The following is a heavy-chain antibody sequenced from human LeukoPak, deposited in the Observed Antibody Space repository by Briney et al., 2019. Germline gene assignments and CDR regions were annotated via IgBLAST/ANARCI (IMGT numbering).Heavy chain of an antibody. CDR2: TYSGGST. D-gene: IGHD4-17*01. J-gene: IGHJ4*02. V-gene: IGHV3-66*01. Sequence: GGSLRLSCAASGFTVSSNYTSWVRQAPGKGLEWVSVTYSGGSTYYADSVKGRFTISRDNSKNTLYLQMNSLRAEDTAVYYCARDNDYGDYIWGQGTLVTVSS. CDR1: GFTVSSNY. CDR3: ARDNDYGDYI.